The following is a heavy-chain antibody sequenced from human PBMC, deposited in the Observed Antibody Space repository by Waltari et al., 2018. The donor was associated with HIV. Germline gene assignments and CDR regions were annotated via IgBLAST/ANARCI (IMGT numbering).Heavy chain of an antibody. CDR1: GFALCSYV. CDR2: ISGSDGNT. D-gene: IGHD6-13*01. CDR3: AILIAAAGDFDY. J-gene: IGHJ4*02. Sequence: EVQLVESGGVLVQPGGSLRLSCAASGFALCSYVRSWVRQAPGKGLEWVSTISGSDGNTYYPDSVQGRFTISRDNSKNTLFLQLNSLRAEDTAVYYCAILIAAAGDFDYWGQGTLVTVSS. V-gene: IGHV3-23*04.